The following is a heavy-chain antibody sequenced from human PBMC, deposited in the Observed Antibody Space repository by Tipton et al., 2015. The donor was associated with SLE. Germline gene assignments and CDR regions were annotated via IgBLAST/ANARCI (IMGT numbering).Heavy chain of an antibody. CDR1: GYSISSGYY. CDR3: AREAKYSGSYYNWFDT. CDR2: IYHYGRT. D-gene: IGHD1-26*01. J-gene: IGHJ5*02. V-gene: IGHV4-38-2*02. Sequence: TLSLTCAVSGYSISSGYYWGWIRQPPGRGLEWIANIYHYGRTYYNPSLKSRVTISLHTSKNLFSLKLSSGTAADTAVYYCAREAKYSGSYYNWFDTWGQGTLVTVSS.